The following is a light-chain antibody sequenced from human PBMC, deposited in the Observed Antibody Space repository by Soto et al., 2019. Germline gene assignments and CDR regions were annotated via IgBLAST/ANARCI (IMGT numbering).Light chain of an antibody. V-gene: IGLV2-8*01. CDR2: DVN. Sequence: QSALTQPPSASGSPGQSVTISCTGTPSDVGGSNSVSWYQQHPGKAPNLMIYDVNKRPSGVPDRFSGSKSGNTAYLTVSGLQAADEAYYFCSSHAPGDVVFGGGTKVTVL. CDR1: PSDVGGSNS. CDR3: SSHAPGDVV. J-gene: IGLJ2*01.